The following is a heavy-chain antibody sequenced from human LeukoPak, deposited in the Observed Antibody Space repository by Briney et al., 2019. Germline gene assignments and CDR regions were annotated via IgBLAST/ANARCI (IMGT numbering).Heavy chain of an antibody. D-gene: IGHD6-13*01. J-gene: IGHJ4*02. Sequence: GGSLRLFCAVSGFTFRDYYMSWIRQAPGKGLEWVSYISSGGSTISHADSVKGRFTISRDNAENSLYLQMNSLRAEDTAVYYCARRAAAGRRFDYWGQGTLVTVSS. V-gene: IGHV3-11*01. CDR2: ISSGGSTI. CDR3: ARRAAAGRRFDY. CDR1: GFTFRDYY.